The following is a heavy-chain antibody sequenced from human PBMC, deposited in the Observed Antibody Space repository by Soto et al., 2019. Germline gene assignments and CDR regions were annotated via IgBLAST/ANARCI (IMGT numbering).Heavy chain of an antibody. V-gene: IGHV3-30*18. Sequence: QVQLVESGGGVVQPGRSLRLSCAASGFTFSSYGMHWVRQAPGKGLEWVAVISYDGSNKYYADSVKGRFTISRDNSKNTRYLQMNSLRAGDTAVYYCAKDRHGDYGISDYRGQGTLVTVSS. J-gene: IGHJ4*02. CDR3: AKDRHGDYGISDY. CDR1: GFTFSSYG. CDR2: ISYDGSNK. D-gene: IGHD4-17*01.